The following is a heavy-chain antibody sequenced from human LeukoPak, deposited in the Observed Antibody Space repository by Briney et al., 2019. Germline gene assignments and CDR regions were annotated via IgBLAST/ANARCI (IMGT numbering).Heavy chain of an antibody. CDR1: GFTFSNYA. V-gene: IGHV3-23*01. J-gene: IGHJ4*02. D-gene: IGHD6-19*01. CDR3: AKAKGSGLKNYFDY. CDR2: ISGSGGST. Sequence: PGGSLRLSCAASGFTFSNYAMTWVRQAPGKGLEWVSGISGSGGSTYYADSVKGRFTVSRDNSKNTLFLQMNSLRAEDTAVYYCAKAKGSGLKNYFDYWGQGTLVTVSS.